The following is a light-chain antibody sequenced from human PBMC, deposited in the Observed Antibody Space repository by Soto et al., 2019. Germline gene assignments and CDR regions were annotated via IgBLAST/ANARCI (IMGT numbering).Light chain of an antibody. J-gene: IGLJ1*01. CDR1: STDVGGYNS. V-gene: IGLV2-14*03. CDR2: DVT. Sequence: QSVLTQPASVSGSPGQSITISCTGTSTDVGGYNSVSWYQQHTGKAPKLMIYDVTNRPSGVSNRFSGSKSANTASLIISGLPAEDEADYYSSSYTSSSTLYVFGTGTKLTVL. CDR3: SSYTSSSTLYV.